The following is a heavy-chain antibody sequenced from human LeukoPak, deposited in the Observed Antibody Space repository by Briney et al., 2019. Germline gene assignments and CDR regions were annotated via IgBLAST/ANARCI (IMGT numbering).Heavy chain of an antibody. CDR1: GASITRSSYY. CDR3: ARLTGYSNV. V-gene: IGHV4-39*01. CDR2: IYYTGST. D-gene: IGHD5-12*01. Sequence: SETLSLTCSVSGASITRSSYYWGWIRQPPGGGLECIGSIYYTGSTYYNPSLNTRVTISVDTSRTQFSLKLTSVTVADTAVYYCARLTGYSNVWGQGTLVTVSS. J-gene: IGHJ4*02.